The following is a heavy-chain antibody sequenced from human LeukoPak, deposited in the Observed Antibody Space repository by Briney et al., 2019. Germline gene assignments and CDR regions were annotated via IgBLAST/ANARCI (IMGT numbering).Heavy chain of an antibody. CDR2: ISSSSGYI. CDR1: GFTFSSYS. Sequence: GGSLRLSCAASGFTFSSYSMNWVRQAPGKGLDWVSSISSSSGYIYYADSVKGRFTISRDNAKNSLYLQMNSLRAEDTAVYYCARTAVYGPIDYWGQGTLVTVSS. CDR3: ARTAVYGPIDY. J-gene: IGHJ4*02. V-gene: IGHV3-21*01. D-gene: IGHD5/OR15-5a*01.